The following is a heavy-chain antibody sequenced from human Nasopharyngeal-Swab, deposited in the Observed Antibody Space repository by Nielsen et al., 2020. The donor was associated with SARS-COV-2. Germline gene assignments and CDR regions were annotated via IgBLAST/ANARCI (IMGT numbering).Heavy chain of an antibody. CDR1: GFTFSSYS. CDR3: ARDLRQQLVLDAFDI. D-gene: IGHD6-13*01. Sequence: GESLKISCAASGFTFSSYSMNWVRQAPGKGLEWVSSISSSSSYIYYADSVKGRFTISRDNAKNSLYLQRNSLRAEDTAVYYCARDLRQQLVLDAFDIWGQGTMVTVSS. V-gene: IGHV3-21*01. J-gene: IGHJ3*02. CDR2: ISSSSSYI.